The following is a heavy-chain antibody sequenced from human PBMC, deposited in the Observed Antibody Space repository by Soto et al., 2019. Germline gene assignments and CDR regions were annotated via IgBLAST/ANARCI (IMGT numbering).Heavy chain of an antibody. Sequence: VQLVQSGAEVKKPGSSVKVSCKASGGTFSSYAISWVRQAPGQGLEWMGGIIPIFGTANYAQKFQGRVTITADESTRTAYMELSSLRSEDTAVYYCARGFSGDSLRTHYYGRDFWAKGTTVTVSS. CDR3: ARGFSGDSLRTHYYGRDF. V-gene: IGHV1-69*01. CDR1: GGTFSSYA. CDR2: IIPIFGTA. J-gene: IGHJ6*04. D-gene: IGHD4-17*01.